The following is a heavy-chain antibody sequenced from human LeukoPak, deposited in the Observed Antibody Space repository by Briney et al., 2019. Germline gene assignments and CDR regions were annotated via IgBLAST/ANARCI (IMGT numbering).Heavy chain of an antibody. CDR2: IKQDGSEK. V-gene: IGHV3-7*01. Sequence: GGSLRLSCAASGFTFSSYWMSWVRQAPGKGLEWVANIKQDGSEKYYVDSVKGRFTISRDNAKDSLYLQMNSLRAEDTAVYYCQSFYYDSSGLTFDYWGQGTLVTVSS. D-gene: IGHD3-22*01. CDR3: QSFYYDSSGLTFDY. CDR1: GFTFSSYW. J-gene: IGHJ4*02.